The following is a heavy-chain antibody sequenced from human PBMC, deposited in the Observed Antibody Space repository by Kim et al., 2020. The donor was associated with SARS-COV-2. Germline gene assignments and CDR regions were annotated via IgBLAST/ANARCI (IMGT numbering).Heavy chain of an antibody. CDR1: GDSVSSNSAA. J-gene: IGHJ1*01. CDR3: ASGTTVPGLAEYFQH. CDR2: TYYRSKWYN. Sequence: SQTLSLTCAISGDSVSSNSAAWNWIRQSPSRGLEWLGRTYYRSKWYNDYAVSVKSRITINPDTSKNQFSLQLNSVTPEDTAVYYCASGTTVPGLAEYFQHWGQGTLVTVSS. V-gene: IGHV6-1*01. D-gene: IGHD4-4*01.